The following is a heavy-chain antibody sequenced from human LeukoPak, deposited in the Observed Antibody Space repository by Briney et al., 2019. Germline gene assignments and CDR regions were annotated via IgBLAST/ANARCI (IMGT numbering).Heavy chain of an antibody. V-gene: IGHV3-23*01. CDR2: ISGSGGNT. CDR3: AKGRNDYGDAALNY. Sequence: GGSLRFSCAASGFTFSTYAMSWVRQAPGKGLEWVSSISGSGGNTYYADSVKGRFTISRDNSKNTLYLQMNSLRAEDTAGYYCAKGRNDYGDAALNYWGQGTLVTVSS. J-gene: IGHJ4*02. CDR1: GFTFSTYA. D-gene: IGHD4-17*01.